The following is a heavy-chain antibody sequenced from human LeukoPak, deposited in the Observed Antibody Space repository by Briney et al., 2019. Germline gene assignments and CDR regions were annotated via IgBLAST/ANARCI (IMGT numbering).Heavy chain of an antibody. D-gene: IGHD3-10*01. CDR2: IYTTGTT. CDR1: GGSINSYY. Sequence: SETLSLTCSVSGGSINSYYWGWVRQPAGKGLEWIGRIYTTGTTNYSPSLKSRLTMSLDTSKNQFSLNLNSVTAADTAVYYCARVSQGCTTSSRGGYYYYYMDVWGEGTTVTVSS. J-gene: IGHJ6*03. CDR3: ARVSQGCTTSSRGGYYYYYMDV. V-gene: IGHV4-4*07.